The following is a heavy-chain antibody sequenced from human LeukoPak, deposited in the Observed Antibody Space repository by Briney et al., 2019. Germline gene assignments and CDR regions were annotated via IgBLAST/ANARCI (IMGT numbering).Heavy chain of an antibody. CDR3: ARDSGVLLWLGEEGVGMDV. Sequence: ASVKVSCKASGYTFTSYGIRWVRQAPGQGLEWMGWISAYNGNTNYAQKLQGRVTMTTDTSTSTAYMELRRLRSDDTAVYYCARDSGVLLWLGEEGVGMDVWGPGTPVTVSS. J-gene: IGHJ6*02. CDR1: GYTFTSYG. V-gene: IGHV1-18*01. D-gene: IGHD3-10*01. CDR2: ISAYNGNT.